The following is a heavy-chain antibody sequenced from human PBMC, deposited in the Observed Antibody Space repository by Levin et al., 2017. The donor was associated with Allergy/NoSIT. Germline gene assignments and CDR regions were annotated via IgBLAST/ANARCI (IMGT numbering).Heavy chain of an antibody. CDR1: GFTFSSYA. J-gene: IGHJ3*02. Sequence: PGGSLRLSCAASGFTFSSYAMSWVRQAPGKGLEWVSAISGSGGSTYYADSVKGRFTISRDNSKNTLYLQMNSLRAEDTAVYYCGKLEWAHIVVVVAALLGDDAFDIWGQGTMVTVSS. V-gene: IGHV3-23*01. CDR3: GKLEWAHIVVVVAALLGDDAFDI. D-gene: IGHD2-15*01. CDR2: ISGSGGST.